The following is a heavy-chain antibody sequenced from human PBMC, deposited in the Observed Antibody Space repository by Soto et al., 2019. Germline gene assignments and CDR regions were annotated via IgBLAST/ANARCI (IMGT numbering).Heavy chain of an antibody. CDR1: GFIFSSCA. CDR2: ITSDGDKV. CDR3: VKGNQLLRYYFEY. D-gene: IGHD2-21*01. V-gene: IGHV3-64D*08. Sequence: VQLVESGGGLVQPGGSLRLSCSPSGFIFSSCAMHWVRQGPGMGLEYLSGITSDGDKVYHADSVNGRFTISRDNSKNTLYLQMSSLRVEDTAVYYCVKGNQLLRYYFEYWGQGTLVTVSS. J-gene: IGHJ4*02.